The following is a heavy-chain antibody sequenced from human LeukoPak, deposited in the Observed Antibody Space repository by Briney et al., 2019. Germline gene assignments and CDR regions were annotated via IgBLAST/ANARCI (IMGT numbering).Heavy chain of an antibody. Sequence: GRSLRLFCAASGFTFSSYAMHWVRQAPGKGLEWVSAISGSGGSTYYADSVKGRFTISRDNSKNTLYLQMNSLRAEDTAVYYCAKESRDGYNLFDYWGQGTLVTVSS. CDR2: ISGSGGST. CDR3: AKESRDGYNLFDY. CDR1: GFTFSSYA. D-gene: IGHD5-24*01. V-gene: IGHV3-23*01. J-gene: IGHJ4*02.